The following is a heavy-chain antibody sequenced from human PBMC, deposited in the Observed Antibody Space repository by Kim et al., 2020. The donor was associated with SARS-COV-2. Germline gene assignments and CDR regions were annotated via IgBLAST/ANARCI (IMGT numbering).Heavy chain of an antibody. Sequence: GGSLRLSCAASGFTFSDYYMSWIRQAPGKGLEWVSYISSSSSYTNYADSVKGRFTISRDNAKNSLYLQMNSLRAEDTAVYYCARGTRSSSWYHWFDPWGQGTLVTVSS. CDR1: GFTFSDYY. V-gene: IGHV3-11*06. J-gene: IGHJ5*02. CDR3: ARGTRSSSWYHWFDP. CDR2: ISSSSSYT. D-gene: IGHD6-13*01.